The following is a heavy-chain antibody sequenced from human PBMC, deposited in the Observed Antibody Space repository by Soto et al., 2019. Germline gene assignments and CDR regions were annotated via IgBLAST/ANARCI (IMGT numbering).Heavy chain of an antibody. Sequence: QVQLVQSGAEVKNPGSSVKVSCKASGGTFSSDAFSWVRQAPGQGLEWMGGIIPTSGTANYAQKFQGRATITADESTSTAYMELSSLTSEDTAVYFCARGQGYCSGGICYYYYYGMDVW. D-gene: IGHD2-15*01. J-gene: IGHJ6*01. CDR1: GGTFSSDA. CDR3: ARGQGYCSGGICYYYYYGMDV. V-gene: IGHV1-69*01. CDR2: IIPTSGTA.